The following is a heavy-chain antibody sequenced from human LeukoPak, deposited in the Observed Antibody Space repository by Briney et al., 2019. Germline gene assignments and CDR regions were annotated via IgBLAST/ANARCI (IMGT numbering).Heavy chain of an antibody. V-gene: IGHV3-21*01. Sequence: PGGSLRLSCAASGFTFSSYTLSWVRQAPGKGLEWVSSISSSSSYIYYADSVKGRFTISRDNAKNSLYLQMNSLRAEDTAVYYCAELGITMIGGVWGKGTTVTISS. D-gene: IGHD3-10*02. CDR1: GFTFSSYT. CDR2: ISSSSSYI. CDR3: AELGITMIGGV. J-gene: IGHJ6*04.